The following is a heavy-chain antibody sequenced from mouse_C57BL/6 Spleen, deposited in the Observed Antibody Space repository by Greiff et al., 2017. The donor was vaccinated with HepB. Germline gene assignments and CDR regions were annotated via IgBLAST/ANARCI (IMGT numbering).Heavy chain of an antibody. J-gene: IGHJ2*01. CDR2: IWWDDDK. D-gene: IGHD2-4*01. CDR3: ARNYDYSHFDY. Sequence: QVTLKECGPGILQPSQTLSLTCSFSGFSLSTFGMGVGWIRQPSGQGLEWLAHIWWDDDKYYNPALKSRLTISKDTSKNQVFRKIANVDTADTATYYCARNYDYSHFDYWGQGTTLTVSS. V-gene: IGHV8-8*01. CDR1: GFSLSTFGMG.